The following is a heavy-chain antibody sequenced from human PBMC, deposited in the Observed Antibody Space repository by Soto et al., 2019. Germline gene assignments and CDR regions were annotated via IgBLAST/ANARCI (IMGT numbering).Heavy chain of an antibody. CDR1: GFTFSNYG. D-gene: IGHD1-26*01. CDR2: ILYDGSNK. CDR3: DGTYYFDY. Sequence: QVQLVESGGDVVQPGRSLRLSCAASGFTFSNYGMHWARQAPGKGLEWVAAILYDGSNKYYADSVKGRFTISRDNSKNTLYLQMNSLRAEDTAVYCADGTYYFDYCGQGTLVTVSS. V-gene: IGHV3-33*01. J-gene: IGHJ4*02.